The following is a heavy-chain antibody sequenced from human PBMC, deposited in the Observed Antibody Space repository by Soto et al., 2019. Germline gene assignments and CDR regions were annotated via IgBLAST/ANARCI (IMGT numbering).Heavy chain of an antibody. J-gene: IGHJ4*02. CDR1: GASMTSSSYF. Sequence: PSETLSLTCTISGASMTSSSYFWGFVRQPPGLGLEWIGTIYYNRSTYYSTSLKSRVAISVDTSKNLFSLSLSSVTAADTAMYYFVRHGYCSGGRCYRGGFDYWGQGTLVTVSS. CDR3: VRHGYCSGGRCYRGGFDY. D-gene: IGHD2-15*01. V-gene: IGHV4-39*01. CDR2: IYYNRST.